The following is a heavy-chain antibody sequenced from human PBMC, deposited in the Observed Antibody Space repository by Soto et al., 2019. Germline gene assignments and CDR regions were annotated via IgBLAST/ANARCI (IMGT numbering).Heavy chain of an antibody. CDR3: ARVLVGATPVDY. D-gene: IGHD1-26*01. CDR2: INAGNGNT. Sequence: QVQLVQSGAEEKKPGASVKVSCKASGYTFTSYAMHWVRQAPGQRLEWMGWINAGNGNTKYSQKFQGRVTITSDTSARTAYMELSSLRSEDTAVYYCARVLVGATPVDYWGQGTLVTVSS. CDR1: GYTFTSYA. J-gene: IGHJ4*02. V-gene: IGHV1-3*05.